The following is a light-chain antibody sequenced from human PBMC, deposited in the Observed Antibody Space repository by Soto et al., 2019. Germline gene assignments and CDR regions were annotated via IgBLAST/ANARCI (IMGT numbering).Light chain of an antibody. Sequence: VLTQSPATLSLSPGDSATLSCRASRSISSYLAWYQQKPGQAPSLLIYGASTRATGIPARFSGGGSGTDFTLTISSLQPEDFATYYCQQSYTSPLTFGGGTKVDIK. J-gene: IGKJ4*01. CDR1: RSISSY. CDR2: GAS. V-gene: IGKV3-11*01. CDR3: QQSYTSPLT.